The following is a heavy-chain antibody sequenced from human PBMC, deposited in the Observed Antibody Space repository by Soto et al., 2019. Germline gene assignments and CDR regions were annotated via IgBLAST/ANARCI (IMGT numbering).Heavy chain of an antibody. V-gene: IGHV4-34*12. CDR3: VRSGRQQLVRRNWFDF. J-gene: IGHJ5*01. Sequence: SETLALTCAVSGGSFSSYYLNWIRQPTAKELEWIGEIIHSGSTNYNPSLKSRVTISVDTSKNQFSLKLSSVTAADRAVYYCVRSGRQQLVRRNWFDFWGQGTLVTVAT. D-gene: IGHD6-13*01. CDR2: IIHSGST. CDR1: GGSFSSYY.